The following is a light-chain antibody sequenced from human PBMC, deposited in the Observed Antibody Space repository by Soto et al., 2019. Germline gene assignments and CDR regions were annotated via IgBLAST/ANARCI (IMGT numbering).Light chain of an antibody. CDR3: QQYNDWPPFT. CDR2: GAS. Sequence: EIVMTQSPVTLSVSPGESATLSCRASQSVRSNLAWLQQKPGQAPSLLIYGASTRATGVPARFSGSGSGTEFTLTISSLQSEDFAVYYCQQYNDWPPFTFGPGTKVD. J-gene: IGKJ3*01. CDR1: QSVRSN. V-gene: IGKV3-15*01.